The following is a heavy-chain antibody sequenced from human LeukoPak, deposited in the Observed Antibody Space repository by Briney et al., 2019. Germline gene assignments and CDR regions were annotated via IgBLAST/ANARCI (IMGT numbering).Heavy chain of an antibody. J-gene: IGHJ4*02. CDR3: ARDHRWELALDY. CDR2: IYTSGST. V-gene: IGHV4-61*02. D-gene: IGHD1-26*01. Sequence: SETLSLTCTVSGVSISSGTYYWSWVRQPAGKGLEWIGRIYTSGSTNYNPSLKSRVTISVDTSKNQFSLKLSSVTAADTAVYYCARDHRWELALDYWGQGTLVTVSS. CDR1: GVSISSGTYY.